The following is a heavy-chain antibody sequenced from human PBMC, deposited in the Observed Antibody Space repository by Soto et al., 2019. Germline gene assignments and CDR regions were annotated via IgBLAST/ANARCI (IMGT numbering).Heavy chain of an antibody. D-gene: IGHD6-19*01. CDR2: IYYTGST. Sequence: PSETLSLTCTVSGGSISSGDYYWSWVRQPPGEDLEYIGYIYYTGSTYYNPSLNSRLTMSVDTSKNQFSLKLSSVTAADTAVYYCVRRLAVKPRYYFD. CDR1: GGSISSGDYY. J-gene: IGHJ4*01. V-gene: IGHV4-30-4*01. CDR3: VRRLAVKPRYYFD.